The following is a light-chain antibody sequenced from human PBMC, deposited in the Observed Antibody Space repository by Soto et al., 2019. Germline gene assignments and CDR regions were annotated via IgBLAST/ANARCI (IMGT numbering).Light chain of an antibody. CDR2: EGS. CDR1: SSDVGSYNL. Sequence: QSVLTQPASVSGSPGQSITISCTGTSSDVGSYNLVSWYQQHPGKAPKLMIYEGSKRPSGVSNRFSGSKSGNTAPLTISGVQAEDEAEYYCCSYAGSSVAFGGGTKVTVL. CDR3: CSYAGSSVA. J-gene: IGLJ2*01. V-gene: IGLV2-23*01.